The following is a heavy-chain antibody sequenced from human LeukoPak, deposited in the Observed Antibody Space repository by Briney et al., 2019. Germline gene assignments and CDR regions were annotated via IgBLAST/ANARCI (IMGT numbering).Heavy chain of an antibody. Sequence: PSETLSLTCTVSGGSISSYYWSWLRQPPGKGLEWIGYIYYSGSTNYNPSLKSRVTISVDTSKNQFSLKLSSVTAADTAVYYCARTGYCSGGSCFPTWDYWGQGTLVTVSS. CDR1: GGSISSYY. J-gene: IGHJ4*02. V-gene: IGHV4-59*01. CDR2: IYYSGST. D-gene: IGHD2-15*01. CDR3: ARTGYCSGGSCFPTWDY.